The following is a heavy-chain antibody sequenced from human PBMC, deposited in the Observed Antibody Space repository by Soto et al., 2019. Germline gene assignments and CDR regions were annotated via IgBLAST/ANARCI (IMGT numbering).Heavy chain of an antibody. CDR2: IRSKAYGGTT. D-gene: IGHD3-22*01. CDR1: GFTFGDYA. CDR3: TSSGYMMGQFDY. Sequence: GGSLRLSCTASGFTFGDYAMSWVRQAPGKGLEWVGFIRSKAYGGTTEYAASVKGRFTISRDDSKSIAYLQMNSLKTEDTAVYYCTSSGYMMGQFDYWGQGTLVTVSS. V-gene: IGHV3-49*04. J-gene: IGHJ4*02.